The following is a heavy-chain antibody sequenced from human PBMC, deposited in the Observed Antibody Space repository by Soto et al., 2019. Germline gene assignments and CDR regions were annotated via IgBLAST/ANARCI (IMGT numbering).Heavy chain of an antibody. CDR2: INGDGSST. D-gene: IGHD1-26*01. J-gene: IGHJ4*02. CDR1: GFTFSSYW. CDR3: LVSGNYRFDY. V-gene: IGHV3-74*01. Sequence: GGSLRLSCAASGFTFSSYWMHWVRQVPGKGLVWVSRINGDGSSTSYADSVKGRFTISRDNAKNTLYLQMNSLRAEDTAVYYCLVSGNYRFDYWGQGTLVTVSS.